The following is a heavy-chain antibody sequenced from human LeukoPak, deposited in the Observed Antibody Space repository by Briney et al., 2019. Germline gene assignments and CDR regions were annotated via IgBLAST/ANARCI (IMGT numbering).Heavy chain of an antibody. D-gene: IGHD2-21*02. J-gene: IGHJ4*02. CDR3: ARGTVVVTAILGYYFDY. CDR2: INPNSGGT. V-gene: IGHV1-2*02. CDR1: GYTFTGYY. Sequence: ASVTVSCKASGYTFTGYYMHWVRQAPGQGLEWMGWINPNSGGTNYAQKFQGRVTMTRDTSISTAYMELSRLRSDGTAVYYCARGTVVVTAILGYYFDYWGQGTLVTVSS.